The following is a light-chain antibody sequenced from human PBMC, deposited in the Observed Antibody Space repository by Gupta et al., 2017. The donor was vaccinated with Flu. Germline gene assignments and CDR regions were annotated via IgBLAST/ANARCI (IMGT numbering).Light chain of an antibody. CDR2: GAS. V-gene: IGKV3-20*01. CDR3: QQDGNVPHT. CDR1: QSVDRSW. J-gene: IGKJ2*01. Sequence: EIVATPSPGTLPLSPGERATLSCRASQSVDRSWVAWYQQKPGQAPRLLIFGASTRATGIPDRFSGSGSGTHFTLTIGRLEPEDFAVYYCQQDGNVPHTFGQGTKVEIK.